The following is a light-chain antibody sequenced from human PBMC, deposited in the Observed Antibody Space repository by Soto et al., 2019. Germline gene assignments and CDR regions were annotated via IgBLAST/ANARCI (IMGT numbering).Light chain of an antibody. CDR2: GAS. Sequence: ASQSVSSTYLIWYQQKPGQAPRLLIYGASSRATGVPDRFSGGGSGPTFTLSISGLPAEALVRSMRLPYRIPGIFRQGTKVDIK. V-gene: IGKV3-20*01. CDR3: LPYRIPGI. J-gene: IGKJ1*01. CDR1: QSVSSTY.